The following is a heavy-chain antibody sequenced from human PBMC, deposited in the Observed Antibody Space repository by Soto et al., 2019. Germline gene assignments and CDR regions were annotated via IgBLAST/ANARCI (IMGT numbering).Heavy chain of an antibody. Sequence: QVQLQESGPGLVKPSETLSLTCTVSGGSISSYYWSWIRQPPGKGLEWIGYIYYSGSTNYNPSLKRRVTISVDTSKNQGSLKVSSVPAADTAVYYCAREGYSSIWYARGAFDIWGQGTMINISS. J-gene: IGHJ3*02. D-gene: IGHD6-13*01. CDR1: GGSISSYY. CDR3: AREGYSSIWYARGAFDI. CDR2: IYYSGST. V-gene: IGHV4-59*01.